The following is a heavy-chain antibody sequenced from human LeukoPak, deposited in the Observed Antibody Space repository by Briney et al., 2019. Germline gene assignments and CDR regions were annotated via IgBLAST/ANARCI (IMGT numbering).Heavy chain of an antibody. Sequence: SVKVSCKASGGTFTSYAFSWLRQAPGQGLEWMGGIMPIFGKANYAQKFQGRVTITADESTSTAYMELNSLRSEDTAMYYCARDWGMGPSSSWAWGQGTLVTVSS. CDR1: GGTFTSYA. V-gene: IGHV1-69*13. CDR3: ARDWGMGPSSSWA. D-gene: IGHD6-13*01. CDR2: IMPIFGKA. J-gene: IGHJ5*02.